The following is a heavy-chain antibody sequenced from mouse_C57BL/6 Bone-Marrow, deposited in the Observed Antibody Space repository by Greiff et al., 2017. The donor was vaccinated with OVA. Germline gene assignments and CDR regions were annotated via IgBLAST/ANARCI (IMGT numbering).Heavy chain of an antibody. V-gene: IGHV5-17*01. J-gene: IGHJ3*01. Sequence: VQLKQSGGGLVKPGGSLKLSCAASGFTFSDYGMHWVRQAPEKGLEWVAYISSGSSTIYYADTVKGRVTISRDNAKNTLFLQITSLRSEDTAMYYCARGLMGADWGQGTLVTVSA. CDR2: ISSGSSTI. D-gene: IGHD3-1*01. CDR3: ARGLMGAD. CDR1: GFTFSDYG.